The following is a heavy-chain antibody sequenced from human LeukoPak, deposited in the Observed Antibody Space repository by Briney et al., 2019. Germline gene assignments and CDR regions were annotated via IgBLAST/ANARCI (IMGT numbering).Heavy chain of an antibody. Sequence: ASVTVSCKASGYTFTSYGISWVRQAPGQGLEWMGWISAYNGNTNYAQKLQGRVTMTTDTSTSTAYMELRSLRSDDTAVYYCARVLGSARMVYALYFGYWGQGTLVTVSS. CDR2: ISAYNGNT. CDR3: ARVLGSARMVYALYFGY. V-gene: IGHV1-18*01. J-gene: IGHJ4*02. D-gene: IGHD2-8*01. CDR1: GYTFTSYG.